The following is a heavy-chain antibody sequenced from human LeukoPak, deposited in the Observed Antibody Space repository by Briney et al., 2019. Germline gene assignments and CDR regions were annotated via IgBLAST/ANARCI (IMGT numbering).Heavy chain of an antibody. Sequence: GGSLRLSCAASGSTFSSYGMHWVRQAPGKGLEWVAFIRYDGSNKYYADSVKGRFTISRDNSKNTLYLQMNSLRAEDTAVYYCAKIRVIFNWNYAYYFDYWGQGSLVTVSS. V-gene: IGHV3-30*02. CDR2: IRYDGSNK. CDR3: AKIRVIFNWNYAYYFDY. D-gene: IGHD1-7*01. J-gene: IGHJ4*02. CDR1: GSTFSSYG.